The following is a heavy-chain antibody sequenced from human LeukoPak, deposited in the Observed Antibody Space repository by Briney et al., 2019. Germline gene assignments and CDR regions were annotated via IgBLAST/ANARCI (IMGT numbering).Heavy chain of an antibody. D-gene: IGHD6-6*01. CDR2: IYYTGST. CDR3: ARHRAYSSSSPFDY. Sequence: SETLSLTCSVSGGSISSLYWRWIRQPPGKGLEWIGYIYYTGSTNYNPSLKSRVTMFVDMSKNQFSLRLSSVTAADTAVYYCARHRAYSSSSPFDYWGQGTLVTVSS. J-gene: IGHJ4*02. V-gene: IGHV4-59*08. CDR1: GGSISSLY.